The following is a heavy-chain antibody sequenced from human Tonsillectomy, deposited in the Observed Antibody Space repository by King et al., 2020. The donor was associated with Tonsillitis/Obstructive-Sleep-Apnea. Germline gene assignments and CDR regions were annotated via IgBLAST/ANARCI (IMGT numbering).Heavy chain of an antibody. J-gene: IGHJ4*02. CDR3: VHTYLDFWSGYSRYLDY. V-gene: IGHV2-5*02. CDR1: GFSLNTSGVG. D-gene: IGHD3-3*01. Sequence: ITLKESGPTLVKPTQTLTLTCTFSGFSLNTSGVGVAWIRQPPGKALEWLALISWDDDKGYSPSLKSRVTITKDTSKNQVVLTMTNMDPVDTGTYYCVHTYLDFWSGYSRYLDYWGQGTLVTVSS. CDR2: ISWDDDK.